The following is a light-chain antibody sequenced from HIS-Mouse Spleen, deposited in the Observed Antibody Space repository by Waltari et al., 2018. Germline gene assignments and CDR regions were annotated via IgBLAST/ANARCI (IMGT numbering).Light chain of an antibody. V-gene: IGLV2-14*03. CDR2: DVS. Sequence: QSALTQPASVSGSPGQSITISCTGTSSDVGGYNYVSWYQQHPGKAPKLMIYDVSNRPSGFSNRFSGSKSGTTASLTISGLQAEDEADYYCSSYTSSSLNWVFGGGTKLTVL. J-gene: IGLJ3*02. CDR1: SSDVGGYNY. CDR3: SSYTSSSLNWV.